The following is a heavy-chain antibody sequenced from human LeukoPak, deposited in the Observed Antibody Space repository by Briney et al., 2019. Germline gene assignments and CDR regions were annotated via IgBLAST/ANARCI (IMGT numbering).Heavy chain of an antibody. CDR3: AGYCSTTSCYSSPNWFDP. CDR2: ISGSGGST. J-gene: IGHJ5*02. D-gene: IGHD2-2*01. CDR1: GFTFSSFG. V-gene: IGHV3-23*01. Sequence: GGSLRLSCAASGFTFSSFGMSWVRQAPGKGLEWVSAISGSGGSTYYADSVKGRFTISRDNSKNTLYLQMNSLRAEDTAVYYCAGYCSTTSCYSSPNWFDPWGQGTLVTVSS.